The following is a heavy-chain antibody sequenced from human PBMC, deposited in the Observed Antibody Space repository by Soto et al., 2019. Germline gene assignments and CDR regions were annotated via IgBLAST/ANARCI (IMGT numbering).Heavy chain of an antibody. CDR3: ATSQKAYNWNYFDH. V-gene: IGHV4-39*01. CDR1: DGTIRCHRYY. CDR2: VFYTLFT. Sequence: RTCVNSDGTIRCHRYYFVGQFQSPGKGPEWIGSVFYTLFTSYNPSLESRASVSVVTSKNQFSLKVSGVSAADTAVYYCATSQKAYNWNYFDHWGQGDLVTVSS. J-gene: IGHJ4*02. D-gene: IGHD1-20*01.